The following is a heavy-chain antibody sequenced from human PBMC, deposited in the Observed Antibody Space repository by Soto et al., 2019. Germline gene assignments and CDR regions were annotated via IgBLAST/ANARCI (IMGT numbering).Heavy chain of an antibody. CDR2: IDWDVDK. V-gene: IGHV2-70*01. J-gene: IGHJ6*02. Sequence: SGPTLVNPTQTLTLTCTFSGFSLSTSGMCVSWIRQPPGKALEWLALIDWDVDKYYSTSLKTRLTISKDTSKNQVVLTMTNMDPVDTATYYCVVSGSHSVYYGMDVWGQGTTVTVSS. D-gene: IGHD1-26*01. CDR3: VVSGSHSVYYGMDV. CDR1: GFSLSTSGMC.